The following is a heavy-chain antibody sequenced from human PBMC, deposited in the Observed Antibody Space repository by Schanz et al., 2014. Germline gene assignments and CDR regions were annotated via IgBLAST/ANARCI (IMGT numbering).Heavy chain of an antibody. V-gene: IGHV3-48*04. D-gene: IGHD6-6*01. J-gene: IGHJ4*02. CDR3: ARVGRDYISSSVLDSLHY. CDR1: GFTFFTYN. Sequence: EVYLVESGGGLVQPGGSLRLSCAASGFTFFTYNMNWVRQAPGRGLEWISYIGSSSTTMYYADSVKGRFTISRDNTKNTLFLQMNNLRPEDTAMYFCARVGRDYISSSVLDSLHYWGQGSLVTVS. CDR2: IGSSSTTM.